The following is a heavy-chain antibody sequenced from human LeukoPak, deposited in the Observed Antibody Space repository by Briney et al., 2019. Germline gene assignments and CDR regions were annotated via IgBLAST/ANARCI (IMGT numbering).Heavy chain of an antibody. V-gene: IGHV4-38-2*02. CDR3: ARDNGEGNAYYYDSSGYPVLRAFDI. CDR2: IYHDGST. D-gene: IGHD3-22*01. Sequence: SETLSLTCTVSGYSISSGYYWGWIRQPPGKGLEWIGSIYHDGSTIYSPSLKSRVTISVDTSRNQFSLKLTSVTAADTAVYYCARDNGEGNAYYYDSSGYPVLRAFDIWGQGTMVTVSS. J-gene: IGHJ3*02. CDR1: GYSISSGYY.